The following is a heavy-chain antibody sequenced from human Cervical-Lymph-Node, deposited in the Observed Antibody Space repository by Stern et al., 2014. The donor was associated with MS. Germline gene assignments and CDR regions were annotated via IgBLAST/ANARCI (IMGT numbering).Heavy chain of an antibody. CDR1: GFTFSTYW. V-gene: IGHV3-74*02. CDR3: IKVKNPWGPAAFDI. J-gene: IGHJ3*02. CDR2: INTDGSTS. D-gene: IGHD7-27*01. Sequence: EVQLVESGGGLVQPGGSLRLSCAASGFTFSTYWMHWVRQAPGKGLVWVSRINTDGSTSIYADSVKGRFTISRDNARSTLYLQMSSLRVEDTALYYCIKVKNPWGPAAFDIWGQGTMVTVSS.